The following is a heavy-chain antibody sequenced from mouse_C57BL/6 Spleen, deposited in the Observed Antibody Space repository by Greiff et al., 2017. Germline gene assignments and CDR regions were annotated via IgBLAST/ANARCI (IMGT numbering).Heavy chain of an antibody. J-gene: IGHJ1*03. V-gene: IGHV1-42*01. Sequence: EVKLQQSGPELVKPGASVKISCKASGYSFTGYYMNWVKQSPEKSLEWIGEINPSTGGTTYNQKFKAKATLTVDKSSSTAYMQLKSLTSEDSAVYYCARRLLRYPYWYFDVWGTGTTVTVSS. CDR2: INPSTGGT. D-gene: IGHD1-1*01. CDR3: ARRLLRYPYWYFDV. CDR1: GYSFTGYY.